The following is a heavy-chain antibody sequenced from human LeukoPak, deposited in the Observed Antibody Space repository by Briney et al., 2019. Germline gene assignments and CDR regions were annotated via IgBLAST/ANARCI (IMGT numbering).Heavy chain of an antibody. CDR1: GFTFSSYL. CDR3: ARVAGPFDY. Sequence: GGSLRLSCAASGFTFSSYLMSWVRQAPGKGLEWVANIKQDGSEKYYVDSVKGRFTISRDNAKNSLYLQMNSLRAEDTAVYYCARVAGPFDYWGQGTLVTVSS. V-gene: IGHV3-7*01. CDR2: IKQDGSEK. J-gene: IGHJ4*02.